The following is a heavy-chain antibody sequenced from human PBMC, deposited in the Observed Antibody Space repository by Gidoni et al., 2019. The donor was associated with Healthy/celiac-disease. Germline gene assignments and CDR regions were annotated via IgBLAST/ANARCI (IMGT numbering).Heavy chain of an antibody. V-gene: IGHV3-74*01. CDR2: INSDGSST. CDR1: GFTFSSYW. D-gene: IGHD2-8*01. Sequence: EVQLVESGGGLVQPGGSLRLSCAASGFTFSSYWMHWVRQAPGKGMVWVSRINSDGSSTSYADSVKGRFTISRDNAKNTLYLQMNSLRAEDTAVYYCARDNGGSWPDAFDIWGQGTMVTVSS. J-gene: IGHJ3*02. CDR3: ARDNGGSWPDAFDI.